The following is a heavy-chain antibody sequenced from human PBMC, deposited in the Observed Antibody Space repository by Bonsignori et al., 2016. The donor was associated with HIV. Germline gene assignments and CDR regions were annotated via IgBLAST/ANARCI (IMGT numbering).Heavy chain of an antibody. J-gene: IGHJ4*02. V-gene: IGHV4-38-2*01. Sequence: QVQLQESGPGLVKPSETLSLTCAVSGYSISRGYYWGLAPAAPREGLEWIGNIYHSGSTYYNPSLKSRVTLSVDTSKSQFSLNLSSVTAADTAVYYCARLGYTTWFFDYWGQGILVTVSS. CDR2: IYHSGST. CDR1: GYSISRGYY. CDR3: ARLGYTTWFFDY. D-gene: IGHD5-18*01.